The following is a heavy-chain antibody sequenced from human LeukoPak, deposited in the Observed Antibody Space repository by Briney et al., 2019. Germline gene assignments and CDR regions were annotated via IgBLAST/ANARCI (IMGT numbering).Heavy chain of an antibody. CDR3: ARGWWFDP. V-gene: IGHV4-34*01. Sequence: PSETLSLTCAVYGGSFSGYYWSWIRQPPGKGPEWIGEINHSGSTNYNPSLKSRVTISVDTSKNQFSLKLSSVTAADTAVYYCARGWWFDPWGQGTLVTVSS. J-gene: IGHJ5*02. CDR2: INHSGST. CDR1: GGSFSGYY.